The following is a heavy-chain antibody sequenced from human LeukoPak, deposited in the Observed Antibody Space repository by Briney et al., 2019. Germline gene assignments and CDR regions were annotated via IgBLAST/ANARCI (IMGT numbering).Heavy chain of an antibody. J-gene: IGHJ4*02. CDR3: ARRSYYDTSGYSPFDY. Sequence: GESLKISCKASGYSFTSYWIGWVRQMPGKGLEWMGIIYPGDSDTRYSPSFQGQVTISANKSISTAYLQWSSLKASDTAMYYCARRSYYDTSGYSPFDYWGPGTLVTVSS. CDR2: IYPGDSDT. V-gene: IGHV5-51*01. D-gene: IGHD3-22*01. CDR1: GYSFTSYW.